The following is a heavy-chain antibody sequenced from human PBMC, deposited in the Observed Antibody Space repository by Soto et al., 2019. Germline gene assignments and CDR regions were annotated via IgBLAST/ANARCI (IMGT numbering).Heavy chain of an antibody. Sequence: QVQLVESGGGVVQPGRSPRLSCAASGFTFSSYGMHWVRQAPGKGLEWVAVISYDGSNKYYADSVKGRFTISRDNSKNTLYLQMNSLRAEDTAVYYCAKESLSMVRGVLDYWGQGTLVTVSS. V-gene: IGHV3-30*18. CDR1: GFTFSSYG. D-gene: IGHD3-10*01. J-gene: IGHJ4*02. CDR2: ISYDGSNK. CDR3: AKESLSMVRGVLDY.